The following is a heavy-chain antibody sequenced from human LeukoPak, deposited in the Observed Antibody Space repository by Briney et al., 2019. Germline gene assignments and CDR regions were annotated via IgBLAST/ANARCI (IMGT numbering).Heavy chain of an antibody. CDR1: GFIVSSHY. Sequence: GGSLRLSCAASGFIVSSHYMNWVRQAPGKGLEWVSVISSGGSTYYADSVKGRFTISRDNSKNTLYLQMNSLRAEDTAVYYCTGSSSFDYWGQGTLVTVSS. J-gene: IGHJ4*02. D-gene: IGHD6-6*01. CDR2: ISSGGST. V-gene: IGHV3-53*01. CDR3: TGSSSFDY.